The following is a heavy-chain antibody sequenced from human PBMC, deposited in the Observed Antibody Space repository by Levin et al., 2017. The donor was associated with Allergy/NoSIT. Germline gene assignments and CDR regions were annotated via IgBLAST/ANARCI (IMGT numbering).Heavy chain of an antibody. CDR3: AREWFGELFLYTMDV. V-gene: IGHV3-21*01. J-gene: IGHJ6*02. Sequence: GGSLRLSCAASGFSFNSYAMNWVRQAPGKGLEWVSSITSSSTYIYYADSVKGRFTISRDNAQNSLYLQMNSLRAEDTAVYYCAREWFGELFLYTMDVWGQGTTVTVSS. CDR2: ITSSSTYI. CDR1: GFSFNSYA. D-gene: IGHD3-10*01.